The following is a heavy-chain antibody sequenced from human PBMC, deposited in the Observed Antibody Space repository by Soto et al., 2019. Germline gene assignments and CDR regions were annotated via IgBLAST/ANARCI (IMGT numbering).Heavy chain of an antibody. CDR1: GGSISSYY. V-gene: IGHV4-59*08. CDR2: IYYSGST. CDR3: AASGSNGQFDF. J-gene: IGHJ4*02. Sequence: PSETLSLTCTVSGGSISSYYWSWIRQPPGKGLEWIGYIYYSGSTNYNPSLKSRVTISVDTSKNQFSLKLNSVTAADTAVYYCAASGSNGQFDFWAQGTLVTVSS. D-gene: IGHD3-10*01.